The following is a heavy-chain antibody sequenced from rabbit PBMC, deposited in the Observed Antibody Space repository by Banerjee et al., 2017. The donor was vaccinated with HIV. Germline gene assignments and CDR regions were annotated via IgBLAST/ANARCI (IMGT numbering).Heavy chain of an antibody. CDR2: IDPVFGST. CDR3: VRDYYSSGWVNL. CDR1: GFDFSSYG. V-gene: IGHV1S47*01. D-gene: IGHD4-1*01. Sequence: QEQLVESGGGLVQPGGSLKLSCKASGFDFSSYGVSWVHQAPGKGLEWIGYIDPVFGSTYYASWVNGRFTISSHNAQNTLYLQLNSLTAADTATYFCVRDYYSSGWVNLWGPGTLVTVS. J-gene: IGHJ4*01.